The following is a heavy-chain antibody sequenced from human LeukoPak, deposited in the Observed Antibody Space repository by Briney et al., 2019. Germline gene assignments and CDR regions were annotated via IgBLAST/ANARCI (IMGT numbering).Heavy chain of an antibody. CDR2: ISAYNGNT. CDR1: GYTFTGYY. J-gene: IGHJ6*03. Sequence: ASVKVSCKASGYTFTGYYMHWVRQAPGQGLEWMGWISAYNGNTNYAQKLQGRVTMTTDTSTSTAYMELRSLRSDDTAVYYCARVVPWIQLSDYYYMDVWGKGTTVTVSS. V-gene: IGHV1-18*04. CDR3: ARVVPWIQLSDYYYMDV. D-gene: IGHD5-18*01.